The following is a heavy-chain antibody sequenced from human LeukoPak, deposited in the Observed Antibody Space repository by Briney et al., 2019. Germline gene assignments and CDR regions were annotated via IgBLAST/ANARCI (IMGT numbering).Heavy chain of an antibody. V-gene: IGHV3-30*02. CDR3: AKDLAPVATYYYYMDV. CDR2: IRDDEKSK. Sequence: GSLRLSCGASGFNFRRYCMHLVRQAAGQGVERGGFIRDDEKSKFYADSVKGRFTISRDNSKNTLYLEVNSLRVEDTAVYYCAKDLAPVATYYYYMDVWGKGTTVTVSS. CDR1: GFNFRRYC. J-gene: IGHJ6*03.